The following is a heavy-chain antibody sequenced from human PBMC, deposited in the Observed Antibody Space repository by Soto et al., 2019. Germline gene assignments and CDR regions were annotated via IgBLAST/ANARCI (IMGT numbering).Heavy chain of an antibody. D-gene: IGHD3-10*01. V-gene: IGHV1-69*04. Sequence: EASVKVSCKASGGTFSSYTISWVRQAPGQGLEWMGRIIPILGIANYAQKFQGRVTITADKSTSTAYMELSSLRSEDTAVYYCARDRVYGSGSYYAFDIWGQGTMVTVSS. CDR2: IIPILGIA. CDR1: GGTFSSYT. CDR3: ARDRVYGSGSYYAFDI. J-gene: IGHJ3*02.